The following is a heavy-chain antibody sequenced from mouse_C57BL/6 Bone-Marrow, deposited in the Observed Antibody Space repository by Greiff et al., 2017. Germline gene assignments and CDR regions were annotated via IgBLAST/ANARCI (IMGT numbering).Heavy chain of an antibody. D-gene: IGHD1-1*01. J-gene: IGHJ4*01. V-gene: IGHV1-69*01. CDR3: ARDYYGSSPYYAMDY. CDR2: IDPSDSYT. CDR1: GYTFTSYW. Sequence: QQSCKASGYTFTSYWMHWVKQRPGQGLEWIGEIDPSDSYTNYNQKFKGKSTLTVDKSSSTAYMQLSSLTSEDSAVYYCARDYYGSSPYYAMDYWGQGTSVTVSS.